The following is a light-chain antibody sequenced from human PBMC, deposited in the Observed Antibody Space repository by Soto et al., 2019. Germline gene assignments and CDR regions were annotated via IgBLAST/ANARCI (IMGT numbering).Light chain of an antibody. CDR3: QHYAHNSPIT. J-gene: IGKJ5*01. V-gene: IGKV3-20*01. CDR1: QSVSIR. CDR2: GAS. Sequence: IVMTPSASILTVSQGTRAPLSCKASQSVSIRLALYQQRPGQAPTLLISGASSRASHIPDRFSGSGSGTDFTLTISRLEPEDFALYYCQHYAHNSPITFGQGTRLEIK.